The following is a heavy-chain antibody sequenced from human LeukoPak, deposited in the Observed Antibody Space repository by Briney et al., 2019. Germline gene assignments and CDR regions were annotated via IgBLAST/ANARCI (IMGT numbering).Heavy chain of an antibody. J-gene: IGHJ4*02. V-gene: IGHV4-61*02. CDR3: ARGSMGALFDY. CDR2: IYTSGST. CDR1: GGSISSGSFY. D-gene: IGHD1-26*01. Sequence: SETLSLTCTVSGGSISSGSFYWSWVRQPAGKGLELIGRIYTSGSTNYNPSLKSRVTISVDTSKNHFSLRLSSVTAADTAVYYCARGSMGALFDYWGQGTLVTVSS.